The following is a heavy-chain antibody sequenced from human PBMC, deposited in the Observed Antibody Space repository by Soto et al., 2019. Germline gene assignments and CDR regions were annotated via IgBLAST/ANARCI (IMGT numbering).Heavy chain of an antibody. CDR1: GFTFSSYE. Sequence: PGGSLRLSCAAFGFTFSSYEMNWVRQAPGKGLEWVSYISSSGSTIYYADSVKGRFTISRDNAKNSLYLQMNSLRAEDTAVYYCARSFPLAAAGSLWGQGTLVTVSS. J-gene: IGHJ4*02. V-gene: IGHV3-48*03. CDR2: ISSSGSTI. CDR3: ARSFPLAAAGSL. D-gene: IGHD6-13*01.